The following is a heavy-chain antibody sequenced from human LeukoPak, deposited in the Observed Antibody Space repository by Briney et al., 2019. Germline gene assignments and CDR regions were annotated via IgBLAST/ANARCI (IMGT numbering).Heavy chain of an antibody. Sequence: ASVKVSCKASGYTFTGYYIHWVRQAPGQGLEWMGWINPNSGGTNYAQRFQGRVTMTRDTSISTAYMELSWLRSDDTAVYYCARAPNNWNDLIVAYWGQGALVTVSS. CDR3: ARAPNNWNDLIVAY. CDR2: INPNSGGT. CDR1: GYTFTGYY. J-gene: IGHJ4*02. D-gene: IGHD1-1*01. V-gene: IGHV1-2*02.